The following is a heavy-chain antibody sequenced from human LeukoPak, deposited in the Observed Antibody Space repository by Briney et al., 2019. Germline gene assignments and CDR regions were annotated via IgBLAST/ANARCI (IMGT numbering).Heavy chain of an antibody. CDR1: GASLNGHY. J-gene: IGHJ6*02. Sequence: SETLSLTCAVYGASLNGHYWSWIRQPPGKGLEWIGEGSDVGGTKYNPSLKSRVTISADTSKNQFSLKLSSVTAADTAVYYCARDIRYSSGWPYYYYGMDVWGQGTTVTVSS. CDR3: ARDIRYSSGWPYYYYGMDV. CDR2: GSDVGGT. D-gene: IGHD6-19*01. V-gene: IGHV4-34*01.